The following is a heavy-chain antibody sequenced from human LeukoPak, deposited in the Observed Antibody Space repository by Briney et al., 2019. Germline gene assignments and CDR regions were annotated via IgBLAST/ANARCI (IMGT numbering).Heavy chain of an antibody. CDR3: AKEYDLWSGFYSDY. D-gene: IGHD3-3*01. V-gene: IGHV3-23*01. CDR1: GFTFSSYA. CDR2: ISGSGGST. J-gene: IGHJ4*02. Sequence: GGSLRLSCAASGFTFSSYAMSWVRQAPGKGLEWVSAISGSGGSTYYADSVKGRFSISRDNSKNTLYLQMSSLRAEDTAVYYCAKEYDLWSGFYSDYWGQGTLVTVSS.